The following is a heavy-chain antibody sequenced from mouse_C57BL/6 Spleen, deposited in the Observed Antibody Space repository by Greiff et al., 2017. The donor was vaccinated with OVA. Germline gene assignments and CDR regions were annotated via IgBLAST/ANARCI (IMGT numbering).Heavy chain of an antibody. CDR2: IDPSDSYT. D-gene: IGHD2-12*01. V-gene: IGHV1-59*01. Sequence: VQLQQPGAELVRPGTSVKLSCKASGYTFTSYWMHWVKQRPGQGLEWIGVIDPSDSYTNYNQKFKGKATLTVDTSSSTAYMQLSSLTSEDSAVYYCARESVTENYFDYWGQGTTLTVSS. CDR1: GYTFTSYW. J-gene: IGHJ2*01. CDR3: ARESVTENYFDY.